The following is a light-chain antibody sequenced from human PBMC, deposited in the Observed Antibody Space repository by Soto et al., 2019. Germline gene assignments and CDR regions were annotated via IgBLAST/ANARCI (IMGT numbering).Light chain of an antibody. J-gene: IGLJ1*01. Sequence: QSVLTQPPSVSGAPGQRVTISCTGSSSNIGAGYDVHWYQQLPGTAPKLLIYGNSNRPSGVPDRFSGSKSGTSASLAITGLQAEDEADYYCQAYHSILSGYVFGTG. V-gene: IGLV1-40*01. CDR3: QAYHSILSGYV. CDR1: SSNIGAGYD. CDR2: GNS.